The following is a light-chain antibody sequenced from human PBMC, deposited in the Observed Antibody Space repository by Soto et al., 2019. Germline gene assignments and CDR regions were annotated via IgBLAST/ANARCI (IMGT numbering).Light chain of an antibody. CDR2: GNN. V-gene: IGLV1-40*01. Sequence: QSVLTQPPSVSGAPGQRVTISCTGSTSNIGAGFDVQWYQQFPGTAPKLLIDGNNNRPSGVPDRFSGSKSGTSASLAITGLQAEDEADYYCQSYDSRLSGSRVFGTGTKVTVL. CDR3: QSYDSRLSGSRV. CDR1: TSNIGAGFD. J-gene: IGLJ1*01.